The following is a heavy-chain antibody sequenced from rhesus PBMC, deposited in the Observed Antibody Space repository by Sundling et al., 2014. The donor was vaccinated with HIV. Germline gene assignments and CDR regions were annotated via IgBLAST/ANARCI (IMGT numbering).Heavy chain of an antibody. Sequence: EVQLVESGGGLVQPGGSLRLSCAASGFTFSSYGMYWVRQPPGKGLEWISFISTGGGSTFYADSVKGRFIISRDNSKNTLSLQMNSLRAEDTAVYYCAKADIDTAGPDYWGQGVLVTVSS. J-gene: IGHJ4*01. CDR1: GFTFSSYG. CDR3: AKADIDTAGPDY. CDR2: ISTGGGST. V-gene: IGHV3S42*01. D-gene: IGHD5-24*01.